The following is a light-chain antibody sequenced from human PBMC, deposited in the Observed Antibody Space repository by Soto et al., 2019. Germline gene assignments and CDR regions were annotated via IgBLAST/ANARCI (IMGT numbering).Light chain of an antibody. J-gene: IGKJ2*01. CDR3: QQYDTWPPA. V-gene: IGKV3-15*01. CDR2: GAS. Sequence: EVLMTQSPATLSVSPGERATLSCRASQSVSSNLAWYQQKPGQAPRLLIYGASTRAPGIPDRFSGSGSGTEFTLTISSLQSDDLAVFFCQQYDTWPPAFGQGTKVEI. CDR1: QSVSSN.